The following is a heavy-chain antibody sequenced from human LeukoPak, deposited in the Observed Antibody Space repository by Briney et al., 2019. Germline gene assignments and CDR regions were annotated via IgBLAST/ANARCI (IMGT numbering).Heavy chain of an antibody. V-gene: IGHV3-9*03. CDR1: GFTFDDYA. CDR2: ISWNSGSI. J-gene: IGHJ6*03. D-gene: IGHD1-14*01. CDR3: AKDSTENYYYYYMDV. Sequence: GRSLRLSCAASGFTFDDYAMHWVRQAPGKGLERVSGISWNSGSIGYADSVKGRFTISRDNAKNSLYLQMNSLRAEDMALYYCAKDSTENYYYYYMDVWGKGTTVTVSS.